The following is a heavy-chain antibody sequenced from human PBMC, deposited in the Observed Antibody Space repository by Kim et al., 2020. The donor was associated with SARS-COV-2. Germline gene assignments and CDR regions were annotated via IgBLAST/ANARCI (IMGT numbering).Heavy chain of an antibody. J-gene: IGHJ4*02. CDR2: IYYSGST. D-gene: IGHD6-19*01. V-gene: IGHV4-59*01. Sequence: SETLSLTCAVSGDSIISYYWSWIRQPPGKGLECIGYIYYSGSTNYNPSLKSRVTISVDTSKNQFSLKLNSVTAADTAVYYCARIAVAGWGHYFDYWGQGTLVTVSS. CDR3: ARIAVAGWGHYFDY. CDR1: GDSIISYY.